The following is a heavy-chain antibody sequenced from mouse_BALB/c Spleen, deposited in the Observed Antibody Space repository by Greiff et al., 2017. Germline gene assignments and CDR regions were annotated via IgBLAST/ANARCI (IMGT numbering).Heavy chain of an antibody. D-gene: IGHD3-1*01. CDR3: ARHREMDY. CDR2: ISNGGGST. J-gene: IGHJ4*01. CDR1: GFTFSSYT. V-gene: IGHV5-12-2*01. Sequence: EVQLVESGGGLVQPGGSLKLSCAASGFTFSSYTMSWVRQTPEKRLEWVAYISNGGGSTYYPDTVKGRFTISRDNAKNTLYLQMSSLKSEDTAMYYCARHREMDYWGQGTSVTVSS.